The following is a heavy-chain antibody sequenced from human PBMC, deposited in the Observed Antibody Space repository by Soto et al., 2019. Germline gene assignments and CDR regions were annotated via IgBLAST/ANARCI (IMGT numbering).Heavy chain of an antibody. J-gene: IGHJ4*02. D-gene: IGHD6-13*01. CDR2: IHHSGST. Sequence: QVQLQESCPGLVRPSGTVSITCAVSGISISSDNWWSWVRQPPGKGLEWIGEIHHSGSTNYNPSLKSRVTMSVVPFQDLFSLTLNSVTAADTAFYYCARDQGSHPGDWGQGNLVSVSS. CDR1: GISISSDNW. CDR3: ARDQGSHPGD. V-gene: IGHV4-4*02.